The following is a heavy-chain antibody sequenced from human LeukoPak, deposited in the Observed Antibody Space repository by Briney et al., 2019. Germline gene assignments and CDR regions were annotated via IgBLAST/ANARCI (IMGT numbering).Heavy chain of an antibody. D-gene: IGHD4-11*01. CDR2: ISGSGGST. Sequence: GGSLRLSSAASGFPFSSFAMSWVREAPGKGLEWGSAISGSGGSTYYADSVKGRFTCSRDNSKNTLYLQMDSLRAEDTAVYYCAKVARSKTTVTTYFDYWGQGTLVTVSS. J-gene: IGHJ4*02. CDR3: AKVARSKTTVTTYFDY. CDR1: GFPFSSFA. V-gene: IGHV3-23*01.